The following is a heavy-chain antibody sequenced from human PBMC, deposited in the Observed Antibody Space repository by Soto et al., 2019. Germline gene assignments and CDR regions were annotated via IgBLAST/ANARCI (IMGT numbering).Heavy chain of an antibody. CDR3: SFGGDYYFDY. D-gene: IGHD2-21*02. V-gene: IGHV3-30-3*01. Sequence: QVQLVESGGGVVQPERSLRLSCAASGFTFSNYAMHWVRQAPGKGLEWVAVISYDGSNKYYADSVKGRFTISRDNSKNPLYVQMNSLRAEDTAVYYCSFGGDYYFDYWGQGTLVTVSS. CDR2: ISYDGSNK. J-gene: IGHJ4*02. CDR1: GFTFSNYA.